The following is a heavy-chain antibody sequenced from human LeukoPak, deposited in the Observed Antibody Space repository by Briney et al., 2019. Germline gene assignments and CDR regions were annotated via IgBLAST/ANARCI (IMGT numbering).Heavy chain of an antibody. CDR1: GFTFSTYE. CDR2: ISDTGVTR. CDR3: ARVFHSPNYYGSDLYGMDV. Sequence: QPGGSLRLSCAASGFTFSTYEMNWVRQTPGKGLEWLSYISDTGVTRDYADSVKGRLTISRDNAKNSLYLQMNSLRAEDTAVYYCARVFHSPNYYGSDLYGMDVWGQGTTVTVSS. V-gene: IGHV3-48*03. D-gene: IGHD3-10*01. J-gene: IGHJ6*02.